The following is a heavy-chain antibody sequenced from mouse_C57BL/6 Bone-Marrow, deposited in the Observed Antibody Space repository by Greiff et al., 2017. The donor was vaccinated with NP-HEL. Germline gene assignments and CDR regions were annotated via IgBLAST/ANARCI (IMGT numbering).Heavy chain of an antibody. CDR3: TTWLLSYAMDY. D-gene: IGHD2-3*01. J-gene: IGHJ4*01. CDR1: GFNIKDDY. V-gene: IGHV14-4*01. CDR2: IDPENGDT. Sequence: EVQLQQSGAELVRPGASVKLSCKASGFNIKDDYMHWVKQRPEQGLEWIGWIDPENGDTEYASKFQGKATITADTSSNTAYLQLSSLTSEDTAVYYCTTWLLSYAMDYWGQGTSVTVSS.